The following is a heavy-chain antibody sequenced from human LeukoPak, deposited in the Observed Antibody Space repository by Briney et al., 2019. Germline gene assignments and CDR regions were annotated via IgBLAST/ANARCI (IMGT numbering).Heavy chain of an antibody. CDR1: GGSISSYY. CDR2: IYYSGST. J-gene: IGHJ6*02. Sequence: SETLSLTCTVSGGSISSYYWSWIRQPPGKGLEWIGYIYYSGSTNYNPSLKSRVTISVDTSKNQFSLKLSSVTAADTAVYYCARGPLPGYYYYGMDVWGQGTTVTVSS. CDR3: ARGPLPGYYYYGMDV. V-gene: IGHV4-59*01.